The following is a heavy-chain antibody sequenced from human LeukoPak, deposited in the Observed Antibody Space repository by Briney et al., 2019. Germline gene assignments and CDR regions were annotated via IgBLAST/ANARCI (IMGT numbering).Heavy chain of an antibody. V-gene: IGHV1-2*02. Sequence: ASVKVSCKASGYTFTSYDINWVRQATGQGLEWMGWINPNSGGTNYAQKFQGRVTMTRDTSISTAYMELSRLRSDDTAVYYCARERLKARLFDPWGQGTLVTVSS. CDR2: INPNSGGT. D-gene: IGHD3-16*01. J-gene: IGHJ5*02. CDR3: ARERLKARLFDP. CDR1: GYTFTSYD.